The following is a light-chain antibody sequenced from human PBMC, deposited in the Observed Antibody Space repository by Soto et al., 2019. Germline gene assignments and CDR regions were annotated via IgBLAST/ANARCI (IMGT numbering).Light chain of an antibody. J-gene: IGLJ2*01. CDR2: DVS. CDR1: SSDIGGYNF. Sequence: QSALTQPASVSGSPGQSITISCTGSSSDIGGYNFVSWYQQHPVKAPKLIIFDVSNRPSGVSNRFSGSKSGNTASLTISGLQADDEADYYCSSYAGTRTGPLFGGGTKLTVL. CDR3: SSYAGTRTGPL. V-gene: IGLV2-14*03.